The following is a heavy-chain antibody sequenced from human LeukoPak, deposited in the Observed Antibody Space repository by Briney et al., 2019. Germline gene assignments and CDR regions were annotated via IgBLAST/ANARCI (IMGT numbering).Heavy chain of an antibody. D-gene: IGHD2-15*01. CDR2: ISGSGGST. CDR3: AKGSGGSCYGAVDY. V-gene: IGHV3-23*01. CDR1: GFTFSSYG. J-gene: IGHJ4*02. Sequence: GGSLRLSCAASGFTFSSYGMSWVRQAPGKGLEWVSAISGSGGSTYYADSVKGRFTISRDNSKNTLYLQMNSLRAEDTAVYYCAKGSGGSCYGAVDYWGQGTLVTVSS.